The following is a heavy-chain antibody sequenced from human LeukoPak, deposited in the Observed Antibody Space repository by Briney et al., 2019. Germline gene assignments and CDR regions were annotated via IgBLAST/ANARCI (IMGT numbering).Heavy chain of an antibody. CDR3: AKGTQYYYDSSGYDY. V-gene: IGHV3-23*01. CDR2: ISGSGGST. Sequence: GGSLRLSCAPSGFTFSSYAMSWVRQAPGEGLEWVSAISGSGGSTYYADSVKGRFTISRDNSKNTLYLQMNSLRAEDTAVYYCAKGTQYYYDSSGYDYWGQGTLVTVSS. D-gene: IGHD3-22*01. J-gene: IGHJ4*02. CDR1: GFTFSSYA.